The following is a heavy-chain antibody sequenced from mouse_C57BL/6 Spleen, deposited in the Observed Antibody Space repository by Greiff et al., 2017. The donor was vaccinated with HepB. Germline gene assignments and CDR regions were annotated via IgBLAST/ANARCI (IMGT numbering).Heavy chain of an antibody. J-gene: IGHJ4*01. CDR2: ISYDGSN. CDR1: GYSITSGYY. CDR3: ASYYYGRGAMDY. Sequence: EVQVVESGPGLVKPSQSLSLTCSVTGYSITSGYYWNWIRQFPGNKLEWMGYISYDGSNNYNPSLKNRISITRDTSKNQFFLKLNSVTTEDTATYYCASYYYGRGAMDYWGQGTSVTVSS. V-gene: IGHV3-6*01. D-gene: IGHD1-1*01.